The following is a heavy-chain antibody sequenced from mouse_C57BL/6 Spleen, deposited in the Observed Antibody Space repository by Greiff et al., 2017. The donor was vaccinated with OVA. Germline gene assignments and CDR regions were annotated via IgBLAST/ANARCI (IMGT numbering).Heavy chain of an antibody. CDR1: GYSFTGYY. V-gene: IGHV1-42*01. CDR2: INPSTGGT. D-gene: IGHD1-1*01. Sequence: EVQLQQSGPELVKPGASVKISCKASGYSFTGYYMNWVKQSPEKSLEWIGEINPSTGGTTYNQQLKAKATLTVYKSSSTAYMQLKSLTSEDSAVYYCARGNYGNPTYAMDYWGQGTSVTVSS. J-gene: IGHJ4*01. CDR3: ARGNYGNPTYAMDY.